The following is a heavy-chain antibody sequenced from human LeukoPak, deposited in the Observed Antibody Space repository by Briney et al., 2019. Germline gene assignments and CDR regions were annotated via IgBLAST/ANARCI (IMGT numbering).Heavy chain of an antibody. J-gene: IGHJ4*02. V-gene: IGHV3-48*04. Sequence: GGSLRLSCEASGFTLSTYWMNWVRQAPGKGLEWVSYISSSGSTIYYADSVKGRFTISRDNAKNSLYLQMNSLRAEDTAVYYCASTNSGSSGGYWGQGTLVTVSS. D-gene: IGHD1-26*01. CDR2: ISSSGSTI. CDR3: ASTNSGSSGGY. CDR1: GFTLSTYW.